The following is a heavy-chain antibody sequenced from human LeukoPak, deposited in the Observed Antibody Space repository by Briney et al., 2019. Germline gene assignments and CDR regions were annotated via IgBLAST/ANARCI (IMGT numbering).Heavy chain of an antibody. CDR3: AREGTTIFGVVLDNWFDP. CDR1: GGTFSGYA. Sequence: ASVKVSCKASGGTFSGYAISWVRQAPGQGLEWMGGIIPIFGTANYAQKFQGRVTITADESTSTAYMELSSLRSEDTAVYYCAREGTTIFGVVLDNWFDPWGQGTLVTVSS. CDR2: IIPIFGTA. D-gene: IGHD3-3*01. V-gene: IGHV1-69*13. J-gene: IGHJ5*02.